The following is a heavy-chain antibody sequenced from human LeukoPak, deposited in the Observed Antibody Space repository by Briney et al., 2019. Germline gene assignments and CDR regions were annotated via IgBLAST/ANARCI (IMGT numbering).Heavy chain of an antibody. D-gene: IGHD1-26*01. V-gene: IGHV4-59*08. Sequence: SETLSLTCTVSGASINSHYWSWIRQPPGKGLEWIGYISYSGSTNYNPPLKSRVIISVDTSKTHFSLNLSSVTAADTAFYYCARHRVSGSSYSALDYWGQGTLVSVSS. CDR2: ISYSGST. CDR1: GASINSHY. J-gene: IGHJ4*02. CDR3: ARHRVSGSSYSALDY.